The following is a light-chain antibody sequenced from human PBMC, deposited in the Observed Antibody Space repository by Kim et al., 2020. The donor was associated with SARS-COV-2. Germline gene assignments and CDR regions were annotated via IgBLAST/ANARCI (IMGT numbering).Light chain of an antibody. J-gene: IGKJ4*01. V-gene: IGKV1-13*02. Sequence: AIQLTQSPSSLSASVGDRVTITCRTSQDIRNSLAWYQQKPGKTPKLLIYDGSNLESGVPSRFSGSGSGTDFTLTISSLLPEDFATYFCQQFNSFPLTFGGGTKVDIK. CDR1: QDIRNS. CDR3: QQFNSFPLT. CDR2: DGS.